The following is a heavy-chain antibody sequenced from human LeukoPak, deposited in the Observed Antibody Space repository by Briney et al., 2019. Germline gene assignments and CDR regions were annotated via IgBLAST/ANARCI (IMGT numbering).Heavy chain of an antibody. Sequence: GVSVKVSCKASEDTFTRHYMHWVRQAPGQGLEWIGLINPDDNSIDYTQKLRGRVTVTRDRSTSTVYMELNSLRSDDTAVYYCAREGGSYKHFDYWGQGSLITVSS. CDR1: EDTFTRHY. D-gene: IGHD3-10*01. J-gene: IGHJ4*02. V-gene: IGHV1-46*04. CDR3: AREGGSYKHFDY. CDR2: INPDDNSI.